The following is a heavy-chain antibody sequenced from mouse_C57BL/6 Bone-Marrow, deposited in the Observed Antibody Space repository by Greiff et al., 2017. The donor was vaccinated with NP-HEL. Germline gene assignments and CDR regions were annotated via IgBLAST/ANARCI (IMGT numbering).Heavy chain of an antibody. CDR2: IYPNSGGT. Sequence: QVQLQQPGAELVKPGASVKLSCKASGYTFTSYWMHWVKQRPGRGLEWIGRIYPNSGGTKYNEKFKSKATLTVDKPYSTAYMQLRRLTSEDSAVYNCARSSIRRYYAMDYWGQGTSVTVSS. D-gene: IGHD2-12*01. V-gene: IGHV1-72*01. CDR3: ARSSIRRYYAMDY. J-gene: IGHJ4*01. CDR1: GYTFTSYW.